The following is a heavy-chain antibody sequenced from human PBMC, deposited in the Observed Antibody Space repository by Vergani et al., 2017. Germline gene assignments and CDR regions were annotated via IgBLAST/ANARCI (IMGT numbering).Heavy chain of an antibody. CDR1: GFTFSSYE. J-gene: IGHJ4*02. Sequence: EVQLVESGGGLVHPGGSLRLSCAASGFTFSSYEMNWVRQAPGKGLEWVSYISSSGSTIYYADSVKGRFTISRDNAKNSLYLQMNSLRAEDTAVYYCAISPEYSSGCYYDYWGQGTLVTVSS. CDR3: AISPEYSSGCYYDY. CDR2: ISSSGSTI. D-gene: IGHD6-19*01. V-gene: IGHV3-48*03.